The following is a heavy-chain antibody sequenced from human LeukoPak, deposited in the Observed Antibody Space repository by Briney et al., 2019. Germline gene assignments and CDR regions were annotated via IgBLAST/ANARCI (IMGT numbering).Heavy chain of an antibody. V-gene: IGHV3-74*01. CDR3: AQGGYYDFWSGYDY. J-gene: IGHJ4*02. Sequence: GGSLRLSCAASGFTFSSYWMHWVRHAPGKGLVWVSRINGDGSTTGYADSVKGRFTISRDNSKNTLYLQMNSLRAEDTAVYYCAQGGYYDFWSGYDYWGQGTLVTVSS. CDR1: GFTFSSYW. CDR2: INGDGSTT. D-gene: IGHD3-3*01.